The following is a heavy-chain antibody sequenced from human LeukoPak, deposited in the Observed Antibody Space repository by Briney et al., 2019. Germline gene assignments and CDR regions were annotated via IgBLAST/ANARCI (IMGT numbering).Heavy chain of an antibody. D-gene: IGHD1-7*01. V-gene: IGHV1-2*02. CDR2: INPNSGGT. J-gene: IGHJ3*02. CDR3: ARVRGRELPSDALDI. Sequence: ASVKVSCKASGYTFTSYDINWVRQAPGQGLEWMGWINPNSGGTNYAQKFQGRVTMTRDTSISTAYMELSRLRSDDTAVYYCARVRGRELPSDALDIWGQGTMVTVSS. CDR1: GYTFTSYD.